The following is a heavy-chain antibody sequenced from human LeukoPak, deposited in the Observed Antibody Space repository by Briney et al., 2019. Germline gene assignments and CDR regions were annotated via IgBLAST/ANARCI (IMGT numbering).Heavy chain of an antibody. J-gene: IGHJ4*02. CDR1: GGSISSYY. Sequence: SETLSLTCTVSGGSISSYYWSWIRQPPGKGLEWIGYIYYSGSTNYNPSLKSRVTISVDTSKNQFSLKLSSVTAADTAIYYCAREIVHSGGDCWGQGTLVIVSS. D-gene: IGHD1-26*01. V-gene: IGHV4-59*01. CDR3: AREIVHSGGDC. CDR2: IYYSGST.